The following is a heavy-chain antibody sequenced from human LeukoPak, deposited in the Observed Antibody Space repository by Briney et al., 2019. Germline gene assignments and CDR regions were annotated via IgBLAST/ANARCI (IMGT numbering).Heavy chain of an antibody. J-gene: IGHJ5*02. V-gene: IGHV3-33*01. CDR2: IWYGGNNE. CDR3: ARDGIEYSSSWYNWFDP. D-gene: IGHD6-13*01. Sequence: GRSLRLSCAASGFTFSSYVMNWVRQAPGKGLEWVATIWYGGNNEHYADSVKGRFTISRDNSKNTLYLQMNSLRAEDTAVYYCARDGIEYSSSWYNWFDPWGQGTLVTVSS. CDR1: GFTFSSYV.